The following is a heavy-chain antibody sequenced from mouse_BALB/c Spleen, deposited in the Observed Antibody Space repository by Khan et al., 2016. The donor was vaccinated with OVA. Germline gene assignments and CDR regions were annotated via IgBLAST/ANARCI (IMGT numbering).Heavy chain of an antibody. V-gene: IGHV5-6-5*01. CDR1: GFTFSSYV. CDR3: ARKAYKYDEYYFDY. Sequence: EVQLLETGGDLVKPGGTLKLSCAISGFTFSSYVMSWVRQTPEKRLEWVASITSGGTTSYPDSVKGRFTISRDNDRNILYLQMSSLRTEDTAMYYSARKAYKYDEYYFDYWGQGTTLTVAS. J-gene: IGHJ2*01. D-gene: IGHD2-14*01. CDR2: ITSGGTT.